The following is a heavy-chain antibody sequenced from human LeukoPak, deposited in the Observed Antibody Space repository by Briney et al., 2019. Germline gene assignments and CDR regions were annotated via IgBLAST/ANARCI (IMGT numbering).Heavy chain of an antibody. CDR2: ISSSSSYI. CDR1: GFTFSTYS. D-gene: IGHD6-19*01. V-gene: IGHV3-21*01. J-gene: IGHJ4*02. CDR3: ARGQRSAAVAGDSDY. Sequence: TGGSLRLSCAASGFTFSTYSMNWVRQAPGKGLEWVSSISSSSSYIYYADSVKGRFTISRDNAKNSLYLQMNSLRAEDTAVYYCARGQRSAAVAGDSDYWGQGTLVTVSS.